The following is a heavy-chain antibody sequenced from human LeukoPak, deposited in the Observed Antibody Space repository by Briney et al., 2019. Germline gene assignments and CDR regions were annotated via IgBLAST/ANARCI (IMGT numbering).Heavy chain of an antibody. CDR3: VRESSYGFNI. CDR1: GFTFSGYS. V-gene: IGHV3-48*02. J-gene: IGHJ3*02. CDR2: ISSTSSSI. Sequence: GGSLRLSCGASGFTFSGYSMNWVRQAPGKGLEWVSYISSTSSSISYADSVKGRFTISRDNAKNSLYLQMNSLRDEDTAVYYCVRESSYGFNIWGQGTMVTVS.